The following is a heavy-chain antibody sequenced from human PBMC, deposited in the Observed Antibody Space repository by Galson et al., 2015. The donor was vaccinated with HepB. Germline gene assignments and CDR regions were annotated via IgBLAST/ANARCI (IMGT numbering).Heavy chain of an antibody. V-gene: IGHV6-1*01. J-gene: IGHJ3*02. Sequence: CAISGDSVSSNSVAWNRIRQSQSRGLEWLGRTYYRSKWYNDYTVSVKSRITINPDTSKNQFSLHLNSVTPEDTAMYYCARDSRSSSRWTTDAFDIWGQGTMVTVSS. D-gene: IGHD3/OR15-3a*01. CDR1: GDSVSSNSVA. CDR2: TYYRSKWYN. CDR3: ARDSRSSSRWTTDAFDI.